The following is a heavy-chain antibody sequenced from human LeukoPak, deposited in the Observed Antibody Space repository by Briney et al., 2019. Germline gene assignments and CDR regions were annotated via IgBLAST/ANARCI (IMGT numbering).Heavy chain of an antibody. Sequence: SVKVSCKASGGTFSSYAISWVRQAPGQGLEWMGRIIPILGIANYAQKFQGRVTITADKSTSTAYMELSSLRSEDTAVYYCARVHARDYYYYYYMDVWGKGTTVTVSS. CDR2: IIPILGIA. J-gene: IGHJ6*03. V-gene: IGHV1-69*04. CDR1: GGTFSSYA. CDR3: ARVHARDYYYYYYMDV.